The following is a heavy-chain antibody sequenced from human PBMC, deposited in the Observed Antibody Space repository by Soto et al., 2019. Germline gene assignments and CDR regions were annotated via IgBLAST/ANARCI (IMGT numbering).Heavy chain of an antibody. CDR1: GFTFSSYA. CDR3: AKRVTPNYYYYGMDV. Sequence: PGGSLRLSCAASGFTFSSYAMSWVRQAPGKGLEWVSAISGSGGSTYYADSVKGRFTISRDNSKNTLYLQMNSLRAEDTAVYYCAKRVTPNYYYYGMDVWGLGTTVTVSS. V-gene: IGHV3-23*01. CDR2: ISGSGGST. J-gene: IGHJ6*02. D-gene: IGHD4-4*01.